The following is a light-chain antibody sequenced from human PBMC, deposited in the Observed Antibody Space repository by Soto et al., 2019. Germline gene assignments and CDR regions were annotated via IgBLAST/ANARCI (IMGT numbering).Light chain of an antibody. CDR2: DVS. V-gene: IGLV2-14*01. CDR3: CSYTTSSTLHV. J-gene: IGLJ1*01. CDR1: SSDVGGYNY. Sequence: QSALTQPASVSGSPGQSITISCTGTSSDVGGYNYVSWYQQHPGKAPKLMIYDVSNRPSGVSNRFSGSKSGNTASLTISGLHDDDEADYYCCSYTTSSTLHVFGSGTKLTVL.